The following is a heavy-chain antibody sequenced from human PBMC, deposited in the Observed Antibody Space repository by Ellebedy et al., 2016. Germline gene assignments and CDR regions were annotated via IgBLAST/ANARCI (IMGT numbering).Heavy chain of an antibody. J-gene: IGHJ4*02. V-gene: IGHV3-33*01. CDR3: AREVSSGWYYFDN. CDR2: IWSDGSNT. CDR1: GFSFRSHG. D-gene: IGHD6-19*01. Sequence: GGSLRLSXAASGFSFRSHGMHWVRQAPGKGLEWVASIWSDGSNTYYPDSVKGRFTISRDNSKNTLSLQMNSLRAEDTAVYYCAREVSSGWYYFDNWGQGTLVTVSS.